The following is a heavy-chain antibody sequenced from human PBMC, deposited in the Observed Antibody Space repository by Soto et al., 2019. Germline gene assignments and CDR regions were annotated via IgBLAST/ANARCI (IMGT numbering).Heavy chain of an antibody. J-gene: IGHJ3*02. CDR3: ARVAQRQWLALDAFDI. CDR2: IKQDGSEK. D-gene: IGHD6-19*01. CDR1: GFTFSSYW. Sequence: HPGGSLRLSCAASGFTFSSYWMSWVRQAPGKGLEWVANIKQDGSEKYYVDSVKGRFTISRDNAKNSLYLQMNSLRAEDTAVYYCARVAQRQWLALDAFDIWGQGTMVTVSS. V-gene: IGHV3-7*01.